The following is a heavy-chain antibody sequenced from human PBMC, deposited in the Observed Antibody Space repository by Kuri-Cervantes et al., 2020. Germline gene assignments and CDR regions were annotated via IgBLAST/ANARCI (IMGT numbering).Heavy chain of an antibody. J-gene: IGHJ5*02. CDR1: GYTFTGYH. Sequence: ASVKVSCKASGYTFTGYHMHWVRQAPRQGLEWIGWINPNSGGTKIAQQFQGRLTMTRETSITTAYMELRSLRSEDTAVYYCATSGDGYTSGWPNNWFDPWGQGTLVTVSS. D-gene: IGHD6-19*01. CDR3: ATSGDGYTSGWPNNWFDP. V-gene: IGHV1-2*02. CDR2: INPNSGGT.